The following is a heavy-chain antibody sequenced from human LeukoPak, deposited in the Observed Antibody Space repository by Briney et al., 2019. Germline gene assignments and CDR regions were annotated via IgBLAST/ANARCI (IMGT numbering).Heavy chain of an antibody. V-gene: IGHV4-4*07. CDR3: ARHGPLYEYFYYNMDV. J-gene: IGHJ6*02. D-gene: IGHD5/OR15-5a*01. CDR1: GGSISSYY. Sequence: SETLSLTCTVSGGSISSYYWSWIRQPAGKGLEWIGRIYISGNTNYNPSLKSRVTISVDTSKNQFSLKLSSVTAADTAVYYCARHGPLYEYFYYNMDVWGQGTTVTVSS. CDR2: IYISGNT.